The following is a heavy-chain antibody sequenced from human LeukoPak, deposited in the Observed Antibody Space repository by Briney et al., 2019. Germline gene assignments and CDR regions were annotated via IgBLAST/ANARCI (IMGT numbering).Heavy chain of an antibody. CDR1: GGSVSSGSYY. Sequence: SETLSLTCTVSGGSVSSGSYYWSWIRQPPGKGLEWIGYIYYSGSTNYNPSLKSRVTISVDTSKNQFSLKLSSVTAADTAVYYCATQLYYDFWSGPIGYYYYGMDVWGQGTTVTVSS. CDR3: ATQLYYDFWSGPIGYYYYGMDV. V-gene: IGHV4-61*01. J-gene: IGHJ6*02. CDR2: IYYSGST. D-gene: IGHD3-3*01.